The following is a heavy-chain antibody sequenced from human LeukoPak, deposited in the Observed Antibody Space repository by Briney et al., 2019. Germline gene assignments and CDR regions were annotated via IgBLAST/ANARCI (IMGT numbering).Heavy chain of an antibody. D-gene: IGHD4-23*01. J-gene: IGHJ3*02. CDR3: ADSVATSAFDI. CDR1: GGSFSGYY. V-gene: IGHV4-34*01. Sequence: PSDTLSLTCAVYGGSFSGYYWSWIRQPPWKGLEWIGEINHSGSTNYNPSLKSRVTISVDTSKNQFSLKLSSVTAADTAVYYCADSVATSAFDIWGQGTMVTVSS. CDR2: INHSGST.